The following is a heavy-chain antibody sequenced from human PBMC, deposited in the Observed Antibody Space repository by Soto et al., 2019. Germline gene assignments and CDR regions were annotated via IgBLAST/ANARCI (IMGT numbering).Heavy chain of an antibody. CDR1: GFSLSTSGVG. V-gene: IGHV2-5*02. Sequence: QITLKESGPTLVKPTQTLTLTCTFSGFSLSTSGVGVGWIRQPPGKALEWLALIYWDDDKRYSPSLKSRLTINKDTSKNQVVLTMTNMDPVDTATDYCAHRHGDGYNYLFDYWGQGTLVTVSS. CDR3: AHRHGDGYNYLFDY. D-gene: IGHD5-12*01. CDR2: IYWDDDK. J-gene: IGHJ4*02.